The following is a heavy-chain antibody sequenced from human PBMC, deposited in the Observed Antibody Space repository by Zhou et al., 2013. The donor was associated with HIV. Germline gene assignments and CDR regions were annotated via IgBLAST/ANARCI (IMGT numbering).Heavy chain of an antibody. Sequence: QVQLVQSGAEVKKPGASVKVSCEASGYTFTSYGINWVRQAPGQGLEWMGWINPNSGDTKSAQNFQGRVTMTRDTSIRTAYMELTRLRSDDTAVYYCARDRFYYDSSGNYGWNRYWYFDVWGRGTLVTVSS. CDR2: INPNSGDT. J-gene: IGHJ2*01. V-gene: IGHV1-2*02. CDR1: GYTFTSYG. D-gene: IGHD3-22*01. CDR3: ARDRFYYDSSGNYGWNRYWYFDV.